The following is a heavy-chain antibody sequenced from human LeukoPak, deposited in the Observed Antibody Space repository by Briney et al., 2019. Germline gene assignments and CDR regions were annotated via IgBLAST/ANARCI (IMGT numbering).Heavy chain of an antibody. Sequence: SETLSLTCTVSGASISSGSNYWGWLRQPPGKGLEWIGSIHYSGSTYYNPSLKSRVTISVDTSKNHFSLELSSVTAADTSVYYCARRGGITGTTELDVWGKGTTVTVSS. CDR1: GASISSGSNY. CDR3: ARRGGITGTTELDV. V-gene: IGHV4-39*01. D-gene: IGHD1-7*01. CDR2: IHYSGST. J-gene: IGHJ6*04.